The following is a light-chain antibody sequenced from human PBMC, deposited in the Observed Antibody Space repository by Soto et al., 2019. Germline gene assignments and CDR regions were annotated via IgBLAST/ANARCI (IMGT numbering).Light chain of an antibody. CDR3: QQSFSIPWT. J-gene: IGKJ1*01. CDR1: QSISSY. Sequence: DIQMTQSPLSLSASEGDRVTITCRASQSISSYVSWYQQKPGKAPKLLIYAASHLKSGVPSRFSGSGSGTEFTLTINSLQSDDFATYYCQQSFSIPWTFGQGTKVEIK. V-gene: IGKV1-39*01. CDR2: AAS.